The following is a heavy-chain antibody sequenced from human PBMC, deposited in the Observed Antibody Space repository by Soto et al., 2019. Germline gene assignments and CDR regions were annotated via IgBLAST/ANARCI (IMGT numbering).Heavy chain of an antibody. CDR1: GYTLSSYG. CDR3: AREGYYSGSGTDSPPRYYGMDV. D-gene: IGHD3-10*01. Sequence: QVQLVQSGAEVKRAGASVKVTCKASGYTLSSYGLTWVRQAPGQGLECMVWLSEYNGNTHYAQKVHGRFNMTTDTSTRTAYMELRSMRSDDKAVYFCAREGYYSGSGTDSPPRYYGMDVWGQGTTVTVAS. CDR2: LSEYNGNT. J-gene: IGHJ6*02. V-gene: IGHV1-18*01.